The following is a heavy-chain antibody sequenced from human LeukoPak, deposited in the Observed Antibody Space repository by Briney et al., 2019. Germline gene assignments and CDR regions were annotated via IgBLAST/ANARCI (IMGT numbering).Heavy chain of an antibody. V-gene: IGHV3-66*01. J-gene: IGHJ6*02. CDR2: IYSGGST. CDR3: AREKRSITMIVPNPYGMDV. D-gene: IGHD3-22*01. Sequence: GGSLRLSCAASGFTVSSNYMSWVRQAPGKGLEWVSVIYSGGSTYYADSVKGRFTISRDNSKNTLYLQMNSLRAEDTAVYYCAREKRSITMIVPNPYGMDVWGQGTTVTVSS. CDR1: GFTVSSNY.